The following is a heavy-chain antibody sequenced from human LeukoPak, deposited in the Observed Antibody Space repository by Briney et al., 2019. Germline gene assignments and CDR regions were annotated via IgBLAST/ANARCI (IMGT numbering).Heavy chain of an antibody. Sequence: SQTLSLTCAVSGGSISSGGYSWSWIRQPPGKGLEWIGYIYHSGSTYYNPSLKSRVTISVDRSKNQFSLKLSSVTAADTAVYYCARLAVAGQFDYWGQGTPVTASS. CDR3: ARLAVAGQFDY. J-gene: IGHJ4*02. D-gene: IGHD6-19*01. CDR1: GGSISSGGYS. V-gene: IGHV4-30-2*01. CDR2: IYHSGST.